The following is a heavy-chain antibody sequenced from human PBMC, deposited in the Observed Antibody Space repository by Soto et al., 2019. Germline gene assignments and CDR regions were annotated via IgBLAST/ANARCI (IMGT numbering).Heavy chain of an antibody. D-gene: IGHD6-6*01. CDR1: VFTFSDYW. J-gene: IGHJ6*02. CDR2: IKEDGSEK. V-gene: IGHV3-7*03. CDR3: SRETARAEHYGMDV. Sequence: GGILRLAGAASVFTFSDYWMSWVRQAPGKGLECVANIKEDGSEKYYVDSVKGRFTISGDNAKNSLCLQMNSLRAEDTAVFYCSRETARAEHYGMDVWGPGAGVTVSS.